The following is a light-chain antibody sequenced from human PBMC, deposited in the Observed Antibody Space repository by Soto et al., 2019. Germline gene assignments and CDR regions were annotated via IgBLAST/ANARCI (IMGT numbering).Light chain of an antibody. J-gene: IGKJ2*01. CDR1: QSINHY. V-gene: IGKV1-39*01. Sequence: DIQMTQYPSSLSAAVGDRVTITCRASQSINHYLNWYQQKPGKAPKLLIYDASTLQSGVPSRISGRGSGSNFTLVIHSLQPEDFATYFCQQGDRTPYTFGPGTRLDIK. CDR3: QQGDRTPYT. CDR2: DAS.